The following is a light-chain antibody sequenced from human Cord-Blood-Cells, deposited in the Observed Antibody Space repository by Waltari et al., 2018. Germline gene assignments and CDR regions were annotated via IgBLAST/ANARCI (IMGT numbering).Light chain of an antibody. J-gene: IGLJ3*02. V-gene: IGLV1-44*01. CDR2: NNN. CDR3: AAWDDSLNVRV. Sequence: SLLTQPPSASGHPGQRVTLACSATSSTIRSNPFNSYHPHPGTAPKLLIDNNNQRPSGVPDRFAGSKSGTSASLAMSGLQSEDEADYYCAAWDDSLNVRVFGGGTKLTVL. CDR1: SSTIRSNP.